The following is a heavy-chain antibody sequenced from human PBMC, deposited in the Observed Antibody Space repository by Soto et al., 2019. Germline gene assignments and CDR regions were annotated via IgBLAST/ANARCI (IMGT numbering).Heavy chain of an antibody. Sequence: PGGSLRLSCAASGFTFDKYIMHWLRQVPGKGLVWVARINKHGNTTTYADFAKGRSSISRDNAKDILYLLMSSLRAEDTARYYCARDEGFDPWGQGPMVTVSS. CDR2: INKHGNTT. CDR1: GFTFDKYI. J-gene: IGHJ5*02. CDR3: ARDEGFDP. V-gene: IGHV3-74*01.